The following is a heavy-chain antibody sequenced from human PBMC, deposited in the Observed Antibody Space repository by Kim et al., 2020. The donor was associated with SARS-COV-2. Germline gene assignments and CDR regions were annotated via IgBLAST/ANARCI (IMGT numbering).Heavy chain of an antibody. V-gene: IGHV3-21*01. J-gene: IGHJ6*02. D-gene: IGHD4-17*01. CDR2: ISSSSSYI. CDR1: GFTFSSYS. CDR3: ARGDYGDYNNGMDV. Sequence: GGSLRLSCAASGFTFSSYSMNWVRQAPGKGLEWVSSISSSSSYIYYADSVKGRFTISRDNAKNSLYLQMNSLRAEDTAVYYCARGDYGDYNNGMDVWGQGTTVTVSS.